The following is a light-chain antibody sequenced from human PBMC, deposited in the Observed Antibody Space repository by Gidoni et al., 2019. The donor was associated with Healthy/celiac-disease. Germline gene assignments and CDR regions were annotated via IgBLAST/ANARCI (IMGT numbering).Light chain of an antibody. J-gene: IGLJ3*02. CDR1: SSNIGAGYD. CDR2: GNS. V-gene: IGLV1-40*01. CDR3: QSYDSSLSAPV. Sequence: QSVLTQPPSVSGAPGQRVTISCTGSSSNIGAGYDVQWSQQLPGTAPKLLIYGNSTRPAGVPDRFSGSKSGTSASLAITVLHAEDEADYYCQSYDSSLSAPVFGGGTKLTVL.